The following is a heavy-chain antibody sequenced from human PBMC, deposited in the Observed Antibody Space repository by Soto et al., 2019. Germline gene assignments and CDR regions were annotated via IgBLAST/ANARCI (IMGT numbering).Heavy chain of an antibody. CDR1: GFTFRSYG. J-gene: IGHJ4*02. V-gene: IGHV3-33*01. CDR2: IWYDGSNK. D-gene: IGHD1-26*01. CDR3: ARDRGTYSDRSRFGYFEY. Sequence: VGSLRLSGAASGFTFRSYGMHWVRQAPGKGLEWVAVIWYDGSNKYYADSVKGRFTISRDNSRNTLYLQMDSLSAEDTAVYYCARDRGTYSDRSRFGYFEYWGQGTLVTVSS.